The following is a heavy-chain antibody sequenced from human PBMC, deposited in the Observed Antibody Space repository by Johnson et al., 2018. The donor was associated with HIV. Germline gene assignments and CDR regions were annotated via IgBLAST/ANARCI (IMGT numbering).Heavy chain of an antibody. V-gene: IGHV3-30-3*01. CDR1: GFTFSSYA. J-gene: IGHJ3*02. D-gene: IGHD4/OR15-4a*01. Sequence: QVQLVESGGGLVQPGGSLRLSCAASGFTFSSYAMHWVRQAPGKGLEWVAVISYDGSNKYYADSVKGRFTISRDNSKRSVFLQMNSLRAEDTAVYYCARESTPWGSDYVGYGLDIWGQGTVVTVSS. CDR2: ISYDGSNK. CDR3: ARESTPWGSDYVGYGLDI.